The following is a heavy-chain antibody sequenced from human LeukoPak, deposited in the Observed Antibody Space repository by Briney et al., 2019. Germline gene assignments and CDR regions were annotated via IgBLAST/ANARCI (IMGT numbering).Heavy chain of an antibody. CDR2: IIPIFGTA. Sequence: GASVKVSCKASGYTFTSYDINWVRQATGQGLEWMGGIIPIFGTANYAQKFQGRVTITADESTSTAYMELSSLRSEDTAVYYCARDGDCSGGSCYSFDYWGQGTLVTVSS. D-gene: IGHD2-15*01. V-gene: IGHV1-69*13. CDR1: GYTFTSYD. J-gene: IGHJ4*02. CDR3: ARDGDCSGGSCYSFDY.